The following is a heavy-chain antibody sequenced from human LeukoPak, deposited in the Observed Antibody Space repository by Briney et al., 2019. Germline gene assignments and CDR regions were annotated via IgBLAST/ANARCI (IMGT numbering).Heavy chain of an antibody. CDR2: IQQDGSEK. D-gene: IGHD4-17*01. Sequence: PGGSLRLSCAASGFTFSTYWMSWVRQAPGKGLEWVANIQQDGSEKYYVDSVKGRFTISRDNAKNSLYLQLNSLRPEDTALYYCSTDPRSLLYWGHGTLVTVSS. CDR1: GFTFSTYW. V-gene: IGHV3-7*03. J-gene: IGHJ4*01. CDR3: STDPRSLLY.